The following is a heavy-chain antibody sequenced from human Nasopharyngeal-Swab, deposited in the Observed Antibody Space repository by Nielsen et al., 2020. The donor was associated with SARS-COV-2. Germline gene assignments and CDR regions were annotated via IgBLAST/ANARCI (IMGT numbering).Heavy chain of an antibody. CDR3: ARHFRGGDV. J-gene: IGHJ6*04. CDR2: IYYTGST. D-gene: IGHD3-10*01. V-gene: IGHV4-59*08. Sequence: SETLSLTCTVSGGSISPYYWGWIRQPPGKGLEWIGYIYYTGSTNHNPSLKSRLTISVDRSKNQFSLRLSSVTAADTAVYYCARHFRGGDVWGSGTTVTVSS. CDR1: GGSISPYY.